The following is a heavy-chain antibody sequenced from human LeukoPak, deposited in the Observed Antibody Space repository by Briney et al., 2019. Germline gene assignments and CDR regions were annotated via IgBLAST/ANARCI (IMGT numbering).Heavy chain of an antibody. CDR1: GFTFRNYR. V-gene: IGHV3-21*04. CDR3: AIHESSIPY. D-gene: IGHD1-26*01. J-gene: IGHJ4*02. Sequence: GGSLRLSCAASGFTFRNYRMNWVRQAPGKGLEWVATISDTSKYIYYGDSVKGRFTISRDNSKNTLYLQMSSLRAEDTAIYYCAIHESSIPYWGQGTLVTVSS. CDR2: ISDTSKYI.